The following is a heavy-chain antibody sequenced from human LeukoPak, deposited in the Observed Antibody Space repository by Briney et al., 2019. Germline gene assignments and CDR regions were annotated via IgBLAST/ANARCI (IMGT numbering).Heavy chain of an antibody. CDR2: IYYSGST. J-gene: IGHJ5*02. Sequence: SETLSLTCTVSGGSISSYYWSWIRQPPGKGLEWIEYIYYSGSTNYNPSLKSRITISVDTSKNLFSLKLSSVTAADTAVYYCASQYSNSWGNWFDPWGQGTLVTVSS. V-gene: IGHV4-59*08. D-gene: IGHD6-13*01. CDR3: ASQYSNSWGNWFDP. CDR1: GGSISSYY.